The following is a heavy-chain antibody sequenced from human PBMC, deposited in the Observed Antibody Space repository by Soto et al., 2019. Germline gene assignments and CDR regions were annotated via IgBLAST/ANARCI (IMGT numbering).Heavy chain of an antibody. Sequence: PSETLSLTCTVSGGSISSYYWSWIRQPPGKGLEWIGYIYYSGSTNYNPSLKSRVTISVDTSKNQFSLKLSSVTAADTAVYYCAREVGSQYYYGMDVWGQGTTVT. CDR2: IYYSGST. CDR3: AREVGSQYYYGMDV. CDR1: GGSISSYY. J-gene: IGHJ6*02. V-gene: IGHV4-59*01. D-gene: IGHD1-26*01.